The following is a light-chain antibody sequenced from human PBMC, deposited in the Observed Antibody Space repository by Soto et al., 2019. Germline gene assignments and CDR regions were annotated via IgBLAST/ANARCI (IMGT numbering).Light chain of an antibody. CDR1: ISNIGSKA. J-gene: IGLJ2*01. CDR2: NTN. CDR3: AVWDDSLNGLL. Sequence: QSVVTQPPSASATPGQRVTISCSGSISNIGSKAVNWYRHLPGTAPQVLIYNTNDRPSGVPDRFSGSKSGTSASLAISGLQSGDDADYYCAVWDDSLNGLLFGGGTKLNVL. V-gene: IGLV1-44*01.